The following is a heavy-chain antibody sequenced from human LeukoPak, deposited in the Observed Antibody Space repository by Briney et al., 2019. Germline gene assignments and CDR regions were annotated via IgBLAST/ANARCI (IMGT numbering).Heavy chain of an antibody. J-gene: IGHJ3*02. CDR3: ARKWLSNAFDI. D-gene: IGHD5-12*01. CDR1: GFTFYDFG. Sequence: GGSLRLSCAASGFTFYDFGMSWVRQVPGKGLEWVSGINWNGGRTGYADSVKGRFTISRDNAKKSLYLQMNSLRAEDTALYYCARKWLSNAFDIWGQGTMVTVSS. CDR2: INWNGGRT. V-gene: IGHV3-20*04.